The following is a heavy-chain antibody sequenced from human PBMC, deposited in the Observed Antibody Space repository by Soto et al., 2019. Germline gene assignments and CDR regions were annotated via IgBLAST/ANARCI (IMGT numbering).Heavy chain of an antibody. Sequence: GGSLRLSCAASGFTFRSYWMTWVRQPVGKGLEWVAILSEVGSQKYYMDSVKGRFTISRDNAENSLYLQMNSLRAEDTAVYYCARTDSFLNAFDIWGQGTMVTVSS. V-gene: IGHV3-7*03. CDR3: ARTDSFLNAFDI. J-gene: IGHJ3*02. D-gene: IGHD3-3*01. CDR2: LSEVGSQK. CDR1: GFTFRSYW.